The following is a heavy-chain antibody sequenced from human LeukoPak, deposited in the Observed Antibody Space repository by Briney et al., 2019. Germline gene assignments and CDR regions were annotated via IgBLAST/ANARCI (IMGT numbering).Heavy chain of an antibody. CDR2: INHSGST. CDR3: ARGADYYDSSGYLGNLNDY. D-gene: IGHD3-22*01. CDR1: GGSFSGYY. Sequence: SETLSLTCAVYGGSFSGYYWGWIRQPPGKGLGWIGEINHSGSTNYNPSLMSRVTISVDTSKNQFSLKLTSVTAADTAVYYCARGADYYDSSGYLGNLNDYWGQGTLVTVSS. J-gene: IGHJ4*02. V-gene: IGHV4-34*01.